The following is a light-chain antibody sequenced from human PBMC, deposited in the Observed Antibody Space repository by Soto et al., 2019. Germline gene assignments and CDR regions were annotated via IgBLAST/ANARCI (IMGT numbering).Light chain of an antibody. CDR3: HQYHYWWT. V-gene: IGKV3-15*01. Sequence: EIVMTQSPATLSVSPGERVTLSCRASQSVSGHLAWYQQKPGQAPRLIISGASTRATGIPARFSGSGSGTPFTLTISSLQSEDFAVYYCHQYHYWWTFGQGTKVEIK. J-gene: IGKJ1*01. CDR1: QSVSGH. CDR2: GAS.